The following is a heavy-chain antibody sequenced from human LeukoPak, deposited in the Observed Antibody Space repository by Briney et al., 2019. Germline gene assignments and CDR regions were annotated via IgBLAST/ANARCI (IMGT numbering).Heavy chain of an antibody. Sequence: SGGSLRLSCAASGFTVSSNYMSWVRQAPGKGLEWVSVIYSGGSTYYADSVKGRFTISRDNSKNTLYPQMNSLRAEDTAVYYCARDSDGYDAFDIWGQGTMVTVSS. V-gene: IGHV3-66*01. J-gene: IGHJ3*02. CDR2: IYSGGST. CDR1: GFTVSSNY. CDR3: ARDSDGYDAFDI. D-gene: IGHD3-10*01.